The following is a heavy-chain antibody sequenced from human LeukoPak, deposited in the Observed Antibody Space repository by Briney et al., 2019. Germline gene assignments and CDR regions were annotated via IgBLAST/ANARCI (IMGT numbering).Heavy chain of an antibody. Sequence: GGSLRLSCAASGFTFSTYYMSWVRRAPGKGLEWVSCITSSNYMYYGDSVKGRFTISRDNAKNSLYLQMNSLRAEDMALYYCAKGGYSYGELIDYWGQGTLVTVSS. CDR2: ITSSNYM. J-gene: IGHJ4*02. D-gene: IGHD5-18*01. CDR1: GFTFSTYY. CDR3: AKGGYSYGELIDY. V-gene: IGHV3-69-1*01.